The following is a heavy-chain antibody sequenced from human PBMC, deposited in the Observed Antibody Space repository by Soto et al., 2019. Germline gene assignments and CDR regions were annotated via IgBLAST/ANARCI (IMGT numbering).Heavy chain of an antibody. CDR2: INAGNGNT. Sequence: QVQLVQSGAEVKKPGASVKVSCKASGYTFTSYAMHWVRQAPGQRLEWMGWINAGNGNTKYSQKFQGRVTITRDTSASTAYMELSSLRSEDTAVYYCARGPSIAAAEGLFDCWGQGTLVTVSS. J-gene: IGHJ4*02. CDR1: GYTFTSYA. CDR3: ARGPSIAAAEGLFDC. V-gene: IGHV1-3*01. D-gene: IGHD6-13*01.